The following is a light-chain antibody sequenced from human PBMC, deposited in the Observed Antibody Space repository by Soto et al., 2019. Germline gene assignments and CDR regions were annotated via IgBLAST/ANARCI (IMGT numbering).Light chain of an antibody. V-gene: IGLV1-40*01. CDR1: NSNIGAAYD. Sequence: QSVLTQPPSVSGALGQNVTISCTGTNSNIGAAYDIHWYQRRPGSAPKLLIYIISIRPSGVPDRFSGSKSPTSASLVIAGLQVEDEADYYCQSYDSDLNAVIFGGGTQLTVL. CDR2: IIS. CDR3: QSYDSDLNAVI. J-gene: IGLJ2*01.